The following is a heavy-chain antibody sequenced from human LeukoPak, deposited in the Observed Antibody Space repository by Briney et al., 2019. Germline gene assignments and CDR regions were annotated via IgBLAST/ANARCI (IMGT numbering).Heavy chain of an antibody. D-gene: IGHD5-18*01. J-gene: IGHJ4*02. CDR3: AREEGGGWIQVWFSY. CDR2: IWYDGSNK. CDR1: GFTFSSYG. V-gene: IGHV3-33*01. Sequence: PGGSLRLSCAASGFTFSSYGIHWVRQAPGKGLEWVAVIWYDGSNKYFADSVKGRFTISRDNSKNTLYLQMNSLRAEDTAVYFCAREEGGGWIQVWFSYWGQGTLVTVSS.